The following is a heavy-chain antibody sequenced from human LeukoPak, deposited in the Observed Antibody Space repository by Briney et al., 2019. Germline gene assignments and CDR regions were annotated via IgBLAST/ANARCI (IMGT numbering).Heavy chain of an antibody. D-gene: IGHD6-19*01. CDR1: GFTFRSYA. CDR2: MSASDAGT. CDR3: AKGSAVADIYFDY. J-gene: IGHJ4*02. Sequence: GSLRLSCAAAGFTFRSYAMNWVRQGPGKGLEWVSTMSASDAGTYYADSVKGRFTISRDNSKNMLYLQMNSLRAEDTAVYYCAKGSAVADIYFDYWGQGTLVTVSS. V-gene: IGHV3-23*01.